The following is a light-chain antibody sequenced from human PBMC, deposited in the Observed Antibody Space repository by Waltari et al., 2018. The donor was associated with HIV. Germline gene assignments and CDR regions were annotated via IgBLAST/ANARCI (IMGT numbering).Light chain of an antibody. V-gene: IGKV3D-20*01. CDR1: QTISNNY. J-gene: IGKJ2*02. Sequence: IVLTQSPATLSLSPGERATLSFGASQTISNNYLAWDQQQPCLPPRLVIYDASNRAGGSPDRFGGSGSGTDFTLTINRLEPDDFAVYYCQQYASSPWTFGQGTKLEVK. CDR2: DAS. CDR3: QQYASSPWT.